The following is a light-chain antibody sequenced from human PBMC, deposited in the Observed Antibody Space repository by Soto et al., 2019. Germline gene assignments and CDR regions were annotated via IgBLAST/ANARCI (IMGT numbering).Light chain of an antibody. J-gene: IGLJ2*01. V-gene: IGLV2-14*01. CDR2: DVS. Sequence: QSVLTQPASVSGSPGQSITISCTGTSSDVGNYNYVSWYKQNTGKAPKLMIYDVSYRPSGVSNRFSGFKSGNTASLTISGLQAEDEGDYYCSSYTSSSTVVFGGGTKLTVL. CDR3: SSYTSSSTVV. CDR1: SSDVGNYNY.